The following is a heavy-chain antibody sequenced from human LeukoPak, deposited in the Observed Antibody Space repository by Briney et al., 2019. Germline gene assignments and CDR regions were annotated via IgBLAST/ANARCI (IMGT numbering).Heavy chain of an antibody. V-gene: IGHV3-48*03. CDR3: ASKWFA. J-gene: IGHJ5*02. Sequence: GGSLRLSCAASGFTFSSYEMNWVRQAPGKGLEWLSCITSSGSVIDYADSVRGRFTISRDNAKNSLYLYMNSLRAEDTAVYYCASKWFAWGQGALVTVSS. D-gene: IGHD3-10*01. CDR2: ITSSGSVI. CDR1: GFTFSSYE.